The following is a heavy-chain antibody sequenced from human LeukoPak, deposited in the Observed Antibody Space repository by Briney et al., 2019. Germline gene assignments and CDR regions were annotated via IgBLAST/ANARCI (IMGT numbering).Heavy chain of an antibody. J-gene: IGHJ6*03. V-gene: IGHV4-39*02. CDR2: IYYSGDT. CDR1: GGSISSSSYY. CDR3: ARDRGIYYYYYMDV. Sequence: SETLSLTCTVSGGSISSSSYYWGWIRQTPGKGLEWIGSIYYSGDTYYNPSLKSRVTISVDMSKNQFSLKLSSVTAADTAVYYCARDRGIYYYYYMDVWGKGTTVTISS.